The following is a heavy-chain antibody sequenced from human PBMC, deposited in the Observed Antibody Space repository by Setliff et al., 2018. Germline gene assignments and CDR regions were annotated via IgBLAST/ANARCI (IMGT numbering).Heavy chain of an antibody. CDR2: IYHGGKT. CDR1: GGSISSGVYY. CDR3: TGTYRYFDS. Sequence: PSETLSLTCTVSGGSISSGVYYWGWIRQPPGKGLEWIGRIYHGGKTYYNTSLESRLTISVDTSKNQFSPKLRSVTAADTAVCARTGTYRYFDSWGQGTLVTVSS. J-gene: IGHJ4*02. D-gene: IGHD1-1*01. V-gene: IGHV4-39*01.